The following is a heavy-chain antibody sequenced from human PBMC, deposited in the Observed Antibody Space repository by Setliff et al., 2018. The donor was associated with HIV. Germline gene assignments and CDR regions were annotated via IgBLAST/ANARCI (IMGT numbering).Heavy chain of an antibody. CDR3: ARLGDSGYDFRGYFDY. Sequence: TLSLTCSVSGGSISSSTYYWGWIRQPPGKGLEWIGDIFYTGSTYYNPSLKSRVAISVDTSENQFSLKLTSVTAADTALYFCARLGDSGYDFRGYFDYWGQGKLVTVSS. D-gene: IGHD5-12*01. J-gene: IGHJ4*02. CDR2: IFYTGST. CDR1: GGSISSSTYY. V-gene: IGHV4-39*01.